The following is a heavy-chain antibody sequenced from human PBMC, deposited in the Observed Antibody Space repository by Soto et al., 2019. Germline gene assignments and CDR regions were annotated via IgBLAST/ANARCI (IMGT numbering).Heavy chain of an antibody. Sequence: SETLSLTCSVSGVSISNYYWGWIRQPPGQGLEYIGYMYYSGITDYNPSLKSRVTVSVDMSKNQFTLDLNSVSAADTAVYYCARKGDCTGGISCRYFDFCGQGILVTVSS. CDR3: ARKGDCTGGISCRYFDF. CDR1: GVSISNYY. J-gene: IGHJ4*02. D-gene: IGHD2-8*02. V-gene: IGHV4-59*01. CDR2: MYYSGIT.